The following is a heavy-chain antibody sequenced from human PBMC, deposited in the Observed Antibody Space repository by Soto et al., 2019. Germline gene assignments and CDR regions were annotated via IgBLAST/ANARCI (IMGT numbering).Heavy chain of an antibody. CDR3: LRQLPGIVARADDYYYGTDV. CDR1: GYSFTSYW. D-gene: IGHD6-25*01. Sequence: GESLKISCKGSGYSFTSYWIGWVRQMPGKGLEWMGIIYPGDSDTRYSPSFQGQVTISADKSISTAYLQWISLKASDTAMYYCLRQLPGIVARADDYYYGTDVWCQETTGSVS. CDR2: IYPGDSDT. J-gene: IGHJ6*02. V-gene: IGHV5-51*01.